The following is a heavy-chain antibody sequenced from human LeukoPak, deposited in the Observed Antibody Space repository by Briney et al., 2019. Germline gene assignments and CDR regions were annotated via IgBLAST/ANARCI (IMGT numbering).Heavy chain of an antibody. V-gene: IGHV1-2*06. CDR2: INPNSGGT. CDR1: GYTFTDYY. CDR3: ARDLSGYYDSSAYYHASDY. D-gene: IGHD3-22*01. Sequence: ASVKVSCKASGYTFTDYYMHWVRQAPGQGLEWMGRINPNSGGTNYAQKFQGRVTMTRATSISTAYMDLSRLRSDDTAVYYCARDLSGYYDSSAYYHASDYWGQGTLVTVSS. J-gene: IGHJ4*02.